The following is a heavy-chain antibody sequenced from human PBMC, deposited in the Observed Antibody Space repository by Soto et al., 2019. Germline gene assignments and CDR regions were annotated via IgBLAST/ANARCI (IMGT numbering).Heavy chain of an antibody. D-gene: IGHD3-22*01. V-gene: IGHV1-69*13. CDR3: ARGDSSGYEGYYYYYGMDV. CDR2: IIPIFGTA. Sequence: ASVKVSCKASGGTFSSYAISWVRQAPGQGLEWMGGIIPIFGTANYAQKFQGRVTITADESTSTAYMELSSLRSEDTAVYYCARGDSSGYEGYYYYYGMDVWGQGTKVTVSS. CDR1: GGTFSSYA. J-gene: IGHJ6*02.